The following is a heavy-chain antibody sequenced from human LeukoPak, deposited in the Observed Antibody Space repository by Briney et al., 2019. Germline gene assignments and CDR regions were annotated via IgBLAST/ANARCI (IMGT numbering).Heavy chain of an antibody. CDR2: ISWNSGSI. Sequence: TGGSLRLSCAASGFTFDDYAMHWVRQAPGKGLEWVSGISWNSGSIGYADSVKGRFTISRDNAKNSLYLQMNSLRAEDTALYYCAGRCSVTRCHFSSYGMDVWGQGTTVTVSS. V-gene: IGHV3-9*01. D-gene: IGHD2-15*01. CDR1: GFTFDDYA. CDR3: AGRCSVTRCHFSSYGMDV. J-gene: IGHJ6*02.